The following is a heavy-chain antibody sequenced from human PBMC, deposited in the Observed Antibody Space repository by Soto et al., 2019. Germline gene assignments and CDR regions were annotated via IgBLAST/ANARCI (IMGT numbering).Heavy chain of an antibody. D-gene: IGHD2-2*01. V-gene: IGHV4-30-4*01. CDR1: GGSISSGDYY. CDR3: ARVEGISTSHLIDY. Sequence: QVQLQESGPGLVKPSQTLSLTCTVSGGSISSGDYYWSWIRQPPGKGMEWIGYIYYSGSTYYNPSLKSRVTISVDTSKNHFSLKLSSVTAADTAVYYCARVEGISTSHLIDYWGQGTLVTVSS. J-gene: IGHJ4*02. CDR2: IYYSGST.